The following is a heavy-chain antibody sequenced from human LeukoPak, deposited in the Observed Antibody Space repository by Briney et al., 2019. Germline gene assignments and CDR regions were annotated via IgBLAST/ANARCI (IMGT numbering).Heavy chain of an antibody. Sequence: SMKISCKASGGTFSSYAIRWVGQAPGKGLDWMGGIIPIFGTANYAQKFQGRVTITADESTSTAYMELSSLRSEDTAVYYCARLEVDFDYWGQGTVVTVS. CDR1: GGTFSSYA. J-gene: IGHJ4*02. CDR2: IIPIFGTA. V-gene: IGHV1-69*13. CDR3: ARLEVDFDY.